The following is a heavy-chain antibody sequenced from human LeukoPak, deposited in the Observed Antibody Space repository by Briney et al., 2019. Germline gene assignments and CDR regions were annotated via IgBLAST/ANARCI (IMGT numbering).Heavy chain of an antibody. Sequence: PGGSLRLSCAASGFTVSSNHMSWVRQAPGKGLEWVSVIYSGGSTYYADSVKGRFTISRDNAKNTLYLQMNGLRAGDTAVYYCARDPSSFGLDVWGQGTTVTVSS. J-gene: IGHJ6*02. V-gene: IGHV3-66*01. D-gene: IGHD6-6*01. CDR1: GFTVSSNH. CDR3: ARDPSSFGLDV. CDR2: IYSGGST.